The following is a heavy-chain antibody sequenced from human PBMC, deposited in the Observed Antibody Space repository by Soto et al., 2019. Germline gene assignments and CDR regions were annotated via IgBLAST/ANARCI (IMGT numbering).Heavy chain of an antibody. D-gene: IGHD1-26*01. V-gene: IGHV1-18*04. CDR3: ARDLGAIDY. Sequence: ASVKVSCKASGYTFTSNGISWVRQAPGQGLEWMGRISTHNGNTNYAQKFQGRVTMTTDTSTSTVHMELRSLRSDDTAVYYCARDLGAIDYWGQGTLVTVSS. CDR2: ISTHNGNT. CDR1: GYTFTSNG. J-gene: IGHJ4*02.